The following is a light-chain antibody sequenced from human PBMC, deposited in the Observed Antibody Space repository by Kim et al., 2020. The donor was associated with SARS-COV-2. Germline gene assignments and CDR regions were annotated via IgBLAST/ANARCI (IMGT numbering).Light chain of an antibody. J-gene: IGKJ2*01. CDR3: QQYGTSPYT. CDR2: GVF. CDR1: QTINSTY. Sequence: EIVSTQSPGTLSLSPVQRATLSCRASQTINSTYLAWFHHKPAQSPRLLIYGVFSRAPGIPDRFSGSGSGTQFTLTITRLEPEDFAVYFCQQYGTSPYTFGQGTKLEI. V-gene: IGKV3-20*01.